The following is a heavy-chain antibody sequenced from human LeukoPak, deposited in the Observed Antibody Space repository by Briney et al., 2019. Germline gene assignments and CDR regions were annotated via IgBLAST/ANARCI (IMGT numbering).Heavy chain of an antibody. V-gene: IGHV4-39*01. J-gene: IGHJ4*02. CDR2: IYYSGST. CDR3: ARHSTLAMIDY. Sequence: SETLSLTCTVSGGSISGSSYYWGWIRQPPGKGLKWIGSIYYSGSTYYNPSLKSRVTISVDTSKNQFSLKLSSVTAADTAVYYCARHSTLAMIDYWGQGTLVTVSS. CDR1: GGSISGSSYY. D-gene: IGHD5-12*01.